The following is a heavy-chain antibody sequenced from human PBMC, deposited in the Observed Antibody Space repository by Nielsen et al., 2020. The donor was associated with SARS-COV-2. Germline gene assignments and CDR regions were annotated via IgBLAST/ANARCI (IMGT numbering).Heavy chain of an antibody. V-gene: IGHV3-30*04. CDR1: GFTFSSYA. CDR3: AREDYYDSSGDY. D-gene: IGHD3-22*01. Sequence: SCAASGFTFSSYAMHWVRQAPGKGLEWVAVISYDGSNKYYADSVKGRFTISRDNSKNTLYLQMNSLRAEDTAVYYCAREDYYDSSGDYWGQGTLVTVSS. CDR2: ISYDGSNK. J-gene: IGHJ4*02.